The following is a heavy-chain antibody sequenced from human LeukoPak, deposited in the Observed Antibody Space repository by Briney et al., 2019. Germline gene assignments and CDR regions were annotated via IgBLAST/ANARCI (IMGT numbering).Heavy chain of an antibody. CDR2: ISYDGSNK. J-gene: IGHJ4*02. CDR1: GLTFSSYA. D-gene: IGHD4-23*01. CDR3: AKDDYGGWDNY. Sequence: GRSLRLSCAASGLTFSSYAMHWVRQAPGEGLEWVAVISYDGSNKYYADSVKGRFTISRDNSKNTLYLQMNSLRAEDTAVYYCAKDDYGGWDNYWGQGTLVTVSS. V-gene: IGHV3-30-3*01.